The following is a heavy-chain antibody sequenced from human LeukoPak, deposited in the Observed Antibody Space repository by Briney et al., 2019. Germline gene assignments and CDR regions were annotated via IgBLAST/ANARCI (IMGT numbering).Heavy chain of an antibody. J-gene: IGHJ4*02. CDR3: ARTRIHYFDY. CDR1: GGSFSGYY. CDR2: INHSGST. V-gene: IGHV4-34*01. D-gene: IGHD3-3*02. Sequence: SQTLSLTCAVYGGSFSGYYWSWIRQPPGKGLEWIGEINHSGSTNYNPSLKSRVTISVDTSKNQFSLKLSSVTAADTAVYYCARTRIHYFDYWGQGTLVTVSS.